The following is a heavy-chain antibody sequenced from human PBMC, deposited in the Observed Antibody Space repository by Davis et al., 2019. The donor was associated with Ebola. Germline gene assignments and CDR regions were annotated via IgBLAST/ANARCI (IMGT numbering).Heavy chain of an antibody. CDR2: ISYDGSNK. CDR1: GFTFSSYA. V-gene: IGHV3-30-3*01. CDR3: ASAPPTSNYYYYGMDV. J-gene: IGHJ6*02. Sequence: GGSLRLSCAASGFTFSSYAMHWVRPAPGKGLEWVAVISYDGSNKYYADSVKGRFTISRDNSKNTLYLQMTSLRAEDTAVYYCASAPPTSNYYYYGMDVWGQGTTVTVSS.